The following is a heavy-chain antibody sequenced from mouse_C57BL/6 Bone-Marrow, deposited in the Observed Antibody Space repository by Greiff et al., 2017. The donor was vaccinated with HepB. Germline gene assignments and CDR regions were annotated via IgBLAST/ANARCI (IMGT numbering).Heavy chain of an antibody. CDR3: ASYYGSSYQAWFAY. D-gene: IGHD1-1*01. Sequence: QVQLQQPGAELVKPGASVKLSCKASGYTFTSYWMHWVKQRPGQGLEWIGMIHPNSGSTNYNEKFKSKATLTVDESSSTAYMQLSSLTSEDSAVYYCASYYGSSYQAWFAYWGQGTLVTVSA. J-gene: IGHJ3*01. V-gene: IGHV1-64*01. CDR1: GYTFTSYW. CDR2: IHPNSGST.